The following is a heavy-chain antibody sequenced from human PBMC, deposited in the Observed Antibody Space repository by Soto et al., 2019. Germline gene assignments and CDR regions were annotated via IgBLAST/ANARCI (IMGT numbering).Heavy chain of an antibody. V-gene: IGHV2-5*02. J-gene: IGHJ4*02. CDR3: AHRRTMNRDY. Sequence: QITLKESGPTVVKPTQILTLTCTFSGFSLSTTGVNVGWIRQPPGKALEWLGIIYWDDDKRYSPSLKSRLTITKDTSKNQVVLTMTNMDPVDTATYYCAHRRTMNRDYWGQGTLVTVSS. CDR1: GFSLSTTGVN. D-gene: IGHD3-10*01. CDR2: IYWDDDK.